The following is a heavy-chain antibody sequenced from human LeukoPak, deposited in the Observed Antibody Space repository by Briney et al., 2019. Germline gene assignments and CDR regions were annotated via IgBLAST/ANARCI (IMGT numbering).Heavy chain of an antibody. CDR2: IGTAGDT. V-gene: IGHV3-13*01. CDR1: GFTFSGYD. CDR3: ARGGGSGSFDP. J-gene: IGHJ5*02. Sequence: GGSLRLSCAASGFTFSGYDMHWVRQATGKGLEWVSAIGTAGDTYYPGSVKGRFTISRENAKNSLYLQMNSLRAGDTAVYYCARGGGSGSFDPWGQGTLVTVSS. D-gene: IGHD3-10*01.